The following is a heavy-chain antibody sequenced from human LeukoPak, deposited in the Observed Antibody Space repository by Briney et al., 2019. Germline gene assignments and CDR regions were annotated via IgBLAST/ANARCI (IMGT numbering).Heavy chain of an antibody. V-gene: IGHV3-23*01. Sequence: GGSLRLSCAASGFTFSSYAMSWVRQAPGKGLEWVSAISGSGGSTHYADSVKGRFTISRDNSKNTLYLQMNSLRAEDTAVYYCAKDLRRGSCYSLVYWGQGTLVTVSS. D-gene: IGHD2-15*01. CDR3: AKDLRRGSCYSLVY. CDR1: GFTFSSYA. J-gene: IGHJ4*02. CDR2: ISGSGGST.